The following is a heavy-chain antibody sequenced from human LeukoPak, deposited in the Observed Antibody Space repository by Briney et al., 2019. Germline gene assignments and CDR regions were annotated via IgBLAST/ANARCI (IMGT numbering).Heavy chain of an antibody. CDR3: ASGEWELQMVPQYFQH. CDR1: GGIFSNYG. D-gene: IGHD1-26*01. Sequence: SVKVSCKASGGIFSNYGISWVRQAPGQGLEWMGGIIPIFGTANYAQKFQGRVTITADESTSTAYMELSSLRSEDTVVYYCASGEWELQMVPQYFQHWGQGTLVTVSS. CDR2: IIPIFGTA. J-gene: IGHJ1*01. V-gene: IGHV1-69*13.